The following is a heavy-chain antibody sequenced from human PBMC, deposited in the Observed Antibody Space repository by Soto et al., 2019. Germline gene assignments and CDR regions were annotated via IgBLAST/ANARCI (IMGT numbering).Heavy chain of an antibody. CDR1: GFTFGNYA. CDR2: IVASAQST. V-gene: IGHV3-23*04. D-gene: IGHD7-27*01. J-gene: IGHJ4*02. CDR3: TKDLTENSRLSYN. Sequence: EVQLVESGGGLVQPGGSLRLSCEASGFTFGNYAMSWVRQTPGKGLEWVSTIVASAQSTYYADSVKGRFTISRDNSKNTLFLQMTSLRAEDTAVYYCTKDLTENSRLSYNWGQGTLVTVSS.